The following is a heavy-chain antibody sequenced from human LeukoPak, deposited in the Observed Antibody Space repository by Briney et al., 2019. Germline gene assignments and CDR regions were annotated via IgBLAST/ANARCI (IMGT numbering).Heavy chain of an antibody. D-gene: IGHD2-15*01. V-gene: IGHV4-34*01. Sequence: SSETLSLTCAVYGGSFSGYYWSWIRQPPGKGLEWIGEINHSGSTNYNPSLKSRVTISVDTSKNQFSLKLSSVTAADTAVYYCARGYCSGGSCYSYYYYNYMDVWGKGTTVTFSS. J-gene: IGHJ6*03. CDR2: INHSGST. CDR3: ARGYCSGGSCYSYYYYNYMDV. CDR1: GGSFSGYY.